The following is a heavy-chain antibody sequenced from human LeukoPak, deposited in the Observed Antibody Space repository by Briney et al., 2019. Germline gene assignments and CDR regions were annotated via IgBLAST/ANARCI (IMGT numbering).Heavy chain of an antibody. CDR1: GFTFSSYS. V-gene: IGHV3-48*01. CDR3: ARAGYSYGYNWFDP. Sequence: GGSLRLSCAASGFTFSSYSMNWVRQAPGKGLEWVSYISSSSSTTYYADSVKGRFTISRDNAKNSLYLQMNSLRAEDTAVYYCARAGYSYGYNWFDPWGQGTLVTVSS. D-gene: IGHD5-18*01. CDR2: ISSSSSTT. J-gene: IGHJ5*02.